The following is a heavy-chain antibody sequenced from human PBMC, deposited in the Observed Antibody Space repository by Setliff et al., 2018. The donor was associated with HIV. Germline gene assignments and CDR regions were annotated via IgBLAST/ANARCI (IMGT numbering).Heavy chain of an antibody. CDR1: GFTFNDAW. Sequence: PGGSLRLSCAASGFTFNDAWMNWVRQAPGKGLQWVANIRQDGSDKYYVDSLRGRFIIFRDNAKNSLYLQINSLRAEDTAVYYCARDRTVVTPIFNYYNGLDVWGQGTTVTVSS. V-gene: IGHV3-7*01. CDR2: IRQDGSDK. D-gene: IGHD2-21*02. J-gene: IGHJ6*02. CDR3: ARDRTVVTPIFNYYNGLDV.